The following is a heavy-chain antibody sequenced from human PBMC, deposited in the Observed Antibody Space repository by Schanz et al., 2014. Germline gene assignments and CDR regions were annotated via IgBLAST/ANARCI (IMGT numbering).Heavy chain of an antibody. V-gene: IGHV3-74*01. CDR1: GFTFSSHW. CDR2: INSVGSNT. J-gene: IGHJ4*02. CDR3: ASSGGSVFDY. D-gene: IGHD2-15*01. Sequence: EVQLVQSGGGLVQPGGSLRLSCAASGFTFSSHWMHWVRQDPGKGLVWVARINSVGSNTDYADSVTGRFTISRDNAKSTLYLQMDSQQAEDSAVYYCASSGGSVFDYWAQGTLVTVSS.